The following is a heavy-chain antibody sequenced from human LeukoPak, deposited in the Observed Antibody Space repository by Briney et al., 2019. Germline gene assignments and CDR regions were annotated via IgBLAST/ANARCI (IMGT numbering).Heavy chain of an antibody. J-gene: IGHJ4*02. V-gene: IGHV4-34*01. CDR1: GGSFSGYY. CDR3: ARRKQAIDY. Sequence: SETLSLTCAVYGGSFSGYYWSWIRQPPGKGLEWIGEINHSGSTYYNPSLKSRVTISVDTSKNQFSLKLSSVTAADTAVYYCARRKQAIDYWGQGTLVTVSS. CDR2: INHSGST.